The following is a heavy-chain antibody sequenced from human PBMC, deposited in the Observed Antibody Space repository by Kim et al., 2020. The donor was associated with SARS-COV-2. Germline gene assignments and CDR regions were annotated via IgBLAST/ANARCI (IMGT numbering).Heavy chain of an antibody. CDR2: IHYSGDT. CDR1: GGSITSDSYH. V-gene: IGHV4-39*01. Sequence: SETLSLTCVVSGGSITSDSYHWGWIRQSPGKGMEWIGSIHYSGDTSYNPSLKSRLTISLDTSKNQFSLKLNSVTAADTAVYYCAGLAVVGWPTNDFWGQGTLITVSS. CDR3: AGLAVVGWPTNDF. D-gene: IGHD5-12*01. J-gene: IGHJ4*01.